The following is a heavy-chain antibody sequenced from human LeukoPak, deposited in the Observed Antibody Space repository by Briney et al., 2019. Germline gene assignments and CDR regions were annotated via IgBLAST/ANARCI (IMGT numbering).Heavy chain of an antibody. CDR3: AREGGYSGYDPPFDY. Sequence: ASVKVSCKASGGTFSSYAISWVRQAPGQGLEWMGGIIPIFGTANYAQKFQGRVTITADESTSTAYMELSSLRSEDTAVYYCAREGGYSGYDPPFDYWRQGTLVTVSS. D-gene: IGHD5-12*01. V-gene: IGHV1-69*13. J-gene: IGHJ4*02. CDR2: IIPIFGTA. CDR1: GGTFSSYA.